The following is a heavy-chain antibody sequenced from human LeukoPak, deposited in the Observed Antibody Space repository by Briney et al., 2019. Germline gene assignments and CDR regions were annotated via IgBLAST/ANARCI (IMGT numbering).Heavy chain of an antibody. CDR2: ISSIGSTI. CDR1: GFTFRDYY. CDR3: ARAGVVRGVIIPC. D-gene: IGHD3-10*01. V-gene: IGHV3-11*01. J-gene: IGHJ4*02. Sequence: GGSLRLACAASGFTFRDYYMSWIRQAPGKGLERVSYISSIGSTIYYADSVNRRFTISRDNAKNSLYLQMNSLRAEERAVYYCARAGVVRGVIIPCWGQGTLATVSS.